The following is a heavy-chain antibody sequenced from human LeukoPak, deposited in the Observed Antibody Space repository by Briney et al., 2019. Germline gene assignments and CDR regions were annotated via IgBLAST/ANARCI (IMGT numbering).Heavy chain of an antibody. CDR3: ARIEYYDFWSGYYRAAHNDY. V-gene: IGHV1-69*13. D-gene: IGHD3-3*01. CDR1: GGTFISYA. CDR2: IIPIFGTA. J-gene: IGHJ4*02. Sequence: GASVKVSCKASGGTFISYAISWVRQAPGQGLEWMGGIIPIFGTANYAQKFQGRVTITADESTSTAYMELRSLRSDDTAVYYCARIEYYDFWSGYYRAAHNDYWGQGTLVTVSS.